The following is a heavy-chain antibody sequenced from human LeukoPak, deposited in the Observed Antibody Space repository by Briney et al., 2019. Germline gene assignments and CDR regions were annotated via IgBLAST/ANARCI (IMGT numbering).Heavy chain of an antibody. CDR2: IYFNGSV. J-gene: IGHJ4*02. D-gene: IGHD3-9*01. Sequence: SETLSLTCTVSGGFISTYCWNWIRQSPGKGLEWIGYIYFNGSVKYNPSLKSPVTMSVDTTKNQFSLILNSVTAADTAVYYCARDLGITGYYPFDYWGQGILVTVSS. CDR1: GGFISTYC. V-gene: IGHV4-59*01. CDR3: ARDLGITGYYPFDY.